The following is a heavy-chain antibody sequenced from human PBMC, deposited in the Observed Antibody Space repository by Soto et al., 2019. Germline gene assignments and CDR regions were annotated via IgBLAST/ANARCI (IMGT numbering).Heavy chain of an antibody. Sequence: QVQLVQSGAEVKKPGSSVKVSCKDSGGTFSTYSMFWVRQAPGQGLEWMGRIIPMLGVRNYAQRFQDRVTIIADKSTATVHMELGSLRSEDTALYYCTIGSWSGEVFDIWGQGTMVTVSS. V-gene: IGHV1-69*02. CDR3: TIGSWSGEVFDI. CDR1: GGTFSTYS. D-gene: IGHD2-21*01. J-gene: IGHJ3*02. CDR2: IIPMLGVR.